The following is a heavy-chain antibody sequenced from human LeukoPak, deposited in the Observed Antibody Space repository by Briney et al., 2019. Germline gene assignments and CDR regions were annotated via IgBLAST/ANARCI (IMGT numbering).Heavy chain of an antibody. CDR2: ISSSSSYI. V-gene: IGHV3-21*01. CDR3: AREDSEAFDI. D-gene: IGHD2-15*01. CDR1: GFTFSSYS. J-gene: IGHJ3*02. Sequence: GGSLRLSRAASGFTFSSYSMNWVRQAPGKGLEWVSSISSSSSYIYYADSVKGRFTISRDNAKNSLYLQMNSLRAEDTAVYYCAREDSEAFDIWGQGTMVTVSS.